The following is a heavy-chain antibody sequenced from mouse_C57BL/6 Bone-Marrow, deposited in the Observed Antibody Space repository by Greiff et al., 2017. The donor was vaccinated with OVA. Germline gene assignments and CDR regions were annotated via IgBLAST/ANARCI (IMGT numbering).Heavy chain of an antibody. CDR1: GYTFTDYY. CDR2: INPYNGGT. Sequence: VQLQQSGPVLVKPGASVKMSCKASGYTFTDYYMNWVKQSHGKSLEWIGVINPYNGGTSYNQKFKGKATLTVDKSSRTAYMELNSLTSDDSAVYYCARPYYGSRAMDYWGQGTSVTVSS. J-gene: IGHJ4*01. CDR3: ARPYYGSRAMDY. V-gene: IGHV1-19*01. D-gene: IGHD1-1*01.